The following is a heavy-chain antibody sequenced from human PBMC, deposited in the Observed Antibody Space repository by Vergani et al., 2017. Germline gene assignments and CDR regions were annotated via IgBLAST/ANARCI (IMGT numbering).Heavy chain of an antibody. Sequence: QVQLQESGPGLVKPSETLSLTCTVSGASITSGSFYWSWIRQPAGKGLEWIGRIHASGTKNYNPSLRSRVTLSVDTSKNQLSLKMISMTAADTAVYYCVRESWRSDLRGVYWFDTWGQGTLVSVSS. D-gene: IGHD3-10*01. CDR1: GASITSGSFY. V-gene: IGHV4-61*02. CDR2: IHASGTK. J-gene: IGHJ5*02. CDR3: VRESWRSDLRGVYWFDT.